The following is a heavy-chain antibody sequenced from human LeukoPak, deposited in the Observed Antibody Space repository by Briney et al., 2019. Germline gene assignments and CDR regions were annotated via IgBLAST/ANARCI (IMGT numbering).Heavy chain of an antibody. D-gene: IGHD2-2*01. CDR2: ISYDGSNK. V-gene: IGHV3-30*04. CDR3: ARGGSRMPYYYYGMDV. J-gene: IGHJ6*02. Sequence: PGGSLRLSCAASGFTFSSYAMHWVRQAPGKGLEWVAVISYDGSNKYYADSVKGRFTISRDNSKNTLYLQMNSLRAEDTAVYYCARGGSRMPYYYYGMDVWGQGTTVTVSS. CDR1: GFTFSSYA.